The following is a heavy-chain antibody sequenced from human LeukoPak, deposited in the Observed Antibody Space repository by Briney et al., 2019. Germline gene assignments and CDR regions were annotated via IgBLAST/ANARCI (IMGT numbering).Heavy chain of an antibody. CDR1: GGSFSGYY. V-gene: IGHV4-34*01. CDR2: INHSGST. Sequence: SETLSLTCAVYGGSFSGYYWSWISQPPGKGLEWIGEINHSGSTNYNPSLKSRVTISVDTSKNQFSLKLSSVTAADTAVYYCARGYSYGPPYGMDVWGQGTTVTVSS. D-gene: IGHD5-18*01. J-gene: IGHJ6*02. CDR3: ARGYSYGPPYGMDV.